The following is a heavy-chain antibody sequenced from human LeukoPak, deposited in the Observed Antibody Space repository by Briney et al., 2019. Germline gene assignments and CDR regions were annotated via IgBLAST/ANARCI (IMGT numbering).Heavy chain of an antibody. CDR1: GFTFSSYA. V-gene: IGHV3-23*01. CDR2: ISGSGVST. J-gene: IGHJ5*02. CDR3: AKIPRWTIFGVVIKGGNWFDP. D-gene: IGHD3-3*01. Sequence: GGSLRLSCAASGFTFSSYAMSWVRHAPGEGLEWVSSISGSGVSTYYADSVKGRLTISRDNSKNTMYLQMNSLRAEDTAVYYCAKIPRWTIFGVVIKGGNWFDPWGQGTLVTVSS.